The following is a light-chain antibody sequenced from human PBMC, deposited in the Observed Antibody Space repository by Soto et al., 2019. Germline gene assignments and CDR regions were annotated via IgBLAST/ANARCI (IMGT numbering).Light chain of an antibody. CDR1: QNIDDY. J-gene: IGKJ1*01. CDR3: QQYNSYWM. V-gene: IGKV1-5*01. CDR2: DAS. Sequence: DIQMTQSPSTLSASVGDRVTITCRASQNIDDYLACYQQKPGKAPKLLIYDASNLQSGVPSRFSGSGSGTEFTLIISSLQPDDFATYYCQQYNSYWMFGLGTKVDIK.